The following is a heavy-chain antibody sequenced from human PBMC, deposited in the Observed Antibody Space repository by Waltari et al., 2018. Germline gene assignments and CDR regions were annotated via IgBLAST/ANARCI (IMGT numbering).Heavy chain of an antibody. D-gene: IGHD3-3*01. J-gene: IGHJ4*02. CDR2: IYYSGST. Sequence: QVQLQESGPGLVKPSETLSLTCTVSGGSISSYYWSWIRQPPGKGLEWIGYIYYSGSTNYNPSLKSRVTISVDTSKNQFSLKLSSVTAADTAVYYCARVGLAYDFWSGYLDYWGQGTLVTVSS. V-gene: IGHV4-59*01. CDR3: ARVGLAYDFWSGYLDY. CDR1: GGSISSYY.